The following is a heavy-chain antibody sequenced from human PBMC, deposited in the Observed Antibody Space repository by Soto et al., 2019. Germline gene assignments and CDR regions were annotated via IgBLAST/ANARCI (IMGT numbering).Heavy chain of an antibody. V-gene: IGHV1-8*01. CDR2: MNPNSGNT. Sequence: ASVKVSCKASGYTFTSYDINWVRQATGQGLEWMGWMNPNSGNTGYAQKFQGRVTMTRNTSISTAYMELSSLRSEDTAVYYCAKDYYDSSGYYPPALLFDYWGQGTLDTVSS. J-gene: IGHJ4*02. CDR1: GYTFTSYD. CDR3: AKDYYDSSGYYPPALLFDY. D-gene: IGHD3-22*01.